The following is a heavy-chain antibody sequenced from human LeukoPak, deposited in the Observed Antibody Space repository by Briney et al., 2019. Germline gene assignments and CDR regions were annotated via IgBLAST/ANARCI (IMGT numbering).Heavy chain of an antibody. D-gene: IGHD6-13*01. CDR3: ARGPYSSSWYIDYYYYGMDV. Sequence: GGSLRLSCAASGFTFSSYGMHWVRQAPGKGLEWVAVIWYDGSKKYYADSVKGRFTISRDNSKNTLYLQMNSLRAEDTAVYYCARGPYSSSWYIDYYYYGMDVWGQGTTVTVSS. CDR1: GFTFSSYG. CDR2: IWYDGSKK. V-gene: IGHV3-33*01. J-gene: IGHJ6*02.